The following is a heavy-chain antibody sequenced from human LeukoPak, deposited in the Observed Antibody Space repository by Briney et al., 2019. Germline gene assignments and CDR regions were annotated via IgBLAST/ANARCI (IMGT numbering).Heavy chain of an antibody. CDR3: ARGPHSIRTRYFDD. D-gene: IGHD3/OR15-3a*01. Sequence: ASGKVSDKASVSTVISYGISWVRQAPGQGLEGMGWISAYNGNTNYAQKLQGRVTMTTDTSTSTAYMELRSLRSGDTAVYYCARGPHSIRTRYFDDWGQGTLVTVSS. CDR1: VSTVISYG. CDR2: ISAYNGNT. V-gene: IGHV1-18*01. J-gene: IGHJ4*02.